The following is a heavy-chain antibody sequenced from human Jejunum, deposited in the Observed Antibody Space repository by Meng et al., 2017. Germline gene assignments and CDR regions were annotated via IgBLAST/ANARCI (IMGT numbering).Heavy chain of an antibody. CDR2: ISHTGRI. CDR1: GGSISNNNW. J-gene: IGHJ5*02. Sequence: QVQLKESGHGLGKPSGTLSLTCAVSGGSISNNNWWSWVRQPPGKGLEWIGEISHTGRINYNPSLKSRVTMSLDKSKNQFSLDLTSVTGADTAVYYCARDLLDPNIAATGWFDPWGQGTLVTVSS. CDR3: ARDLLDPNIAATGWFDP. D-gene: IGHD2/OR15-2a*01. V-gene: IGHV4-4*02.